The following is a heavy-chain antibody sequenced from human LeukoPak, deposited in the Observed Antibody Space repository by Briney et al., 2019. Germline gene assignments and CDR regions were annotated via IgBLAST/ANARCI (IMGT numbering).Heavy chain of an antibody. CDR1: GFTFSSYS. D-gene: IGHD6-13*01. V-gene: IGHV3-21*01. Sequence: GGSLRLSCAASGFTFSSYSMNWVRQAPGKGLEWVSSISSSSSYIYYADSVKGRFTISRDNAKNSLYLQMNSLRAEDTAVYYCARDPRIGIAATNWFDPWGQGTLVTVSS. CDR3: ARDPRIGIAATNWFDP. CDR2: ISSSSSYI. J-gene: IGHJ5*02.